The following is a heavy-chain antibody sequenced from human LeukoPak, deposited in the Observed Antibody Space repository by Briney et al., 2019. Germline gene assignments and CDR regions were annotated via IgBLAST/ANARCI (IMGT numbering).Heavy chain of an antibody. CDR1: GFTFRSYW. CDR3: AKDSSGWYNYFDY. V-gene: IGHV3-7*03. Sequence: SGGSLRLSCAASGFTFRSYWMSWVRQAPGKGLEWVANIKQDGSEKYYVDSVKGRFTISRDNAKNSLYLQMNSLRAEDTAVYYCAKDSSGWYNYFDYWGQGTLVTVSS. D-gene: IGHD6-19*01. J-gene: IGHJ4*02. CDR2: IKQDGSEK.